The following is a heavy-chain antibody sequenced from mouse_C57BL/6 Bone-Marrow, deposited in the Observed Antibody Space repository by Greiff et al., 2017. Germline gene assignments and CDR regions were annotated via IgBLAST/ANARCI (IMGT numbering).Heavy chain of an antibody. CDR2: ISYDGSN. V-gene: IGHV3-6*01. CDR3: AREGYYYAMDY. CDR1: GYSITSGYY. Sequence: DVQLQESGPGLVKPSQSLSLTCSVTGYSITSGYYWNWIRQFPGNKLEWMGYISYDGSNNYNPSLKNRISITRDPSKNQFFLKLNSVTTEDTATYYCAREGYYYAMDYWGQGTSVTVSS. J-gene: IGHJ4*01.